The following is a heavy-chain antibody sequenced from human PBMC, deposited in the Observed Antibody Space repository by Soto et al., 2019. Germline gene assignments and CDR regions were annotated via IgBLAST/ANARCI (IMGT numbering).Heavy chain of an antibody. CDR1: GYTFSSYG. V-gene: IGHV1-18*01. J-gene: IGHJ2*01. Sequence: GASVKVSCKASGYTFSSYGISWVRQAPGQELEWMGWISADNCNTNYAQKLQGRVTMTTDTSTSTAYMELRSLRSDDTAVYYCARDGYCSSRRCFDLWGRGTLVTVSS. D-gene: IGHD2-2*01. CDR2: ISADNCNT. CDR3: ARDGYCSSRRCFDL.